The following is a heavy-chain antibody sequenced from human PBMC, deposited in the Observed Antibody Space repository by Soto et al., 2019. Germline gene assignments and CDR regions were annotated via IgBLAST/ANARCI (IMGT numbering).Heavy chain of an antibody. J-gene: IGHJ4*02. CDR3: VSQRTTVPAQVYFDY. Sequence: PGGSLRLSCVASGFTFSSYAMSWVRQAPGKGLEWVSTISGSGASPSYTHSERGRFTISRDNSKNRFSLSLNSVTASDTAVYFCVSQRTTVPAQVYFDYCGPGALVTVTS. V-gene: IGHV3-23*01. D-gene: IGHD4-17*01. CDR2: ISGSGASP. CDR1: GFTFSSYA.